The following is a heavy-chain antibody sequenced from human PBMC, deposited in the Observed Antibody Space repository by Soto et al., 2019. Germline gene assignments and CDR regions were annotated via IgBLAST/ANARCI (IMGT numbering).Heavy chain of an antibody. J-gene: IGHJ4*02. V-gene: IGHV1-69*02. CDR2: INPILSMS. CDR1: GDTFTFYS. CDR3: ASSYGSGYRAFDY. Sequence: QVQLVPSGAEVKKPGSSVRVSCKASGDTFTFYSINWVRQAPGLGLEWMGRINPILSMSNYAERFQGSVTMTADKSTSTADMELSSLGSEDTAMYYCASSYGSGYRAFDYWGQGALVTVSS. D-gene: IGHD3-10*01.